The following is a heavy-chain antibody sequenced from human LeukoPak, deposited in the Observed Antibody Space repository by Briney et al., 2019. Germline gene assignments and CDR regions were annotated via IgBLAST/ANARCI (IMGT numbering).Heavy chain of an antibody. CDR2: IHYSGST. V-gene: IGHV4-59*01. J-gene: IGHJ4*02. CDR3: ARVRDRSSYFYDLDY. D-gene: IGHD3-22*01. Sequence: SETLSLTCTVSGGSINSYSWSWIRQPPGKGLEWIGCIHYSGSTNYNPSLKSRVTISVDTSKNQFSLKLSSVTAADTAVYYCARVRDRSSYFYDLDYWGQGTLVTVSS. CDR1: GGSINSYS.